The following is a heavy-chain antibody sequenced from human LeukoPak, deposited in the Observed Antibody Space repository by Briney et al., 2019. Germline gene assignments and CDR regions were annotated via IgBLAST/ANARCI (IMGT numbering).Heavy chain of an antibody. D-gene: IGHD3-10*01. J-gene: IGHJ6*02. CDR1: GFTFSSYG. V-gene: IGHV3-30*18. CDR2: MSYDGSNK. CDR3: AKEAFTKKGEFYYYYGMDV. Sequence: PGGSLRLSCAASGFTFSSYGMHWVRQAPGKGLEWVAVMSYDGSNKYYADSVKGRFTISRDNSKNTLYLQMNSLRAEDTAVYYCAKEAFTKKGEFYYYYGMDVWGQGTTVTVSS.